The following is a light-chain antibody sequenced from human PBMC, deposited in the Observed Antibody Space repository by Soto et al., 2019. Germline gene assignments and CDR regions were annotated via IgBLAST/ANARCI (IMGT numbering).Light chain of an antibody. CDR2: DTS. CDR1: QSVGSTS. V-gene: IGKV3-20*01. CDR3: QQYGSSPET. J-gene: IGKJ2*01. Sequence: EIVLTQSSGALSLSPGERATLSCRASQSVGSTSLAWYQQRPGRAPRLLIFDTSARATGIPDRFSGRGSGTEFTLTFSRLEPVDFAVYYCQQYGSSPETFGPGTKLEIK.